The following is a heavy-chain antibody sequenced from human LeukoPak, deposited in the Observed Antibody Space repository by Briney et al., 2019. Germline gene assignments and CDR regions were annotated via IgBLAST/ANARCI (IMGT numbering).Heavy chain of an antibody. V-gene: IGHV3-30*02. J-gene: IGHJ6*03. CDR1: GFTFSSYG. D-gene: IGHD6-13*01. Sequence: GGSLRLSCAAPGFTFSSYGMHWVRQAPGKGLEWVAFIRYDGSNKYYADSVKGRFTISRDNSKNTLYLQMNSLRAEDTSVYYRARSGDSSSRGDYYYYYMDVWGKGTTVTVSS. CDR3: ARSGDSSSRGDYYYYYMDV. CDR2: IRYDGSNK.